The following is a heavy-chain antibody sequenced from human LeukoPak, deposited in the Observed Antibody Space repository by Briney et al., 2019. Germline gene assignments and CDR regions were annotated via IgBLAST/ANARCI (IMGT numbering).Heavy chain of an antibody. CDR3: AKDSHDAFDI. CDR1: GGTFISYA. J-gene: IGHJ3*02. D-gene: IGHD5-18*01. CDR2: IIPIFGTE. V-gene: IGHV1-69*05. Sequence: ASGKVSCKASGGTFISYAISWVGQAAGQGGEGRGRIIPIFGTENYAKKCQGRVTITKEEATSTAYMQLTSLRSEDTAVYYCAKDSHDAFDIWGQGTMVTVSS.